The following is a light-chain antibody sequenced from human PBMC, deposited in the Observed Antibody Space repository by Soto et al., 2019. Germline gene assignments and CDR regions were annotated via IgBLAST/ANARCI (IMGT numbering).Light chain of an antibody. CDR3: GSYAGSNDWV. CDR2: EVN. J-gene: IGLJ3*02. V-gene: IGLV2-8*01. Sequence: QSALTQPPSASGSPGQSVTISCTGTSSDVGAYNYVSWYRQHPGKAPKLLIFEVNSRPSGVPDRFSGSKSGNTASLTVSGLQAEDESQYYCGSYAGSNDWVFGGGTTLTVL. CDR1: SSDVGAYNY.